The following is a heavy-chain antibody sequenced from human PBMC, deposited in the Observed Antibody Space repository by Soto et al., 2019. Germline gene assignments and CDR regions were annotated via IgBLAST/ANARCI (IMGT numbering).Heavy chain of an antibody. CDR1: GGSISGSYYY. D-gene: IGHD1-20*01. V-gene: IGHV4-39*01. CDR2: VFYTGFT. Sequence: KPSETLSLTCAVSGGSISGSYYYWGWLRQSAGKGQEWIGSVFYTGFTSYNPSLESRVSVSVDTSKNQFSLKVSGVSAADTAVYYCATSQKGYNWNYFDHWGQGALVTVSS. CDR3: ATSQKGYNWNYFDH. J-gene: IGHJ4*02.